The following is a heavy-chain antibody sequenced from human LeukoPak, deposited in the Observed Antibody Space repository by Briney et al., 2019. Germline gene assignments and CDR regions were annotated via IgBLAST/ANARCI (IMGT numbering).Heavy chain of an antibody. J-gene: IGHJ6*03. D-gene: IGHD6-6*01. V-gene: IGHV5-51*01. CDR1: GYNFPNYW. CDR3: ARHSLGAYSSSKGAVYYYYMDV. Sequence: GEPLKISCKGSGYNFPNYWIAWVRQMPGKSLEWMGIIYPGDSDTRYSPSFQGQVTISADKSISTAYLQWSSLKASDTAMYYCARHSLGAYSSSKGAVYYYYMDVWGKGTTVTVSS. CDR2: IYPGDSDT.